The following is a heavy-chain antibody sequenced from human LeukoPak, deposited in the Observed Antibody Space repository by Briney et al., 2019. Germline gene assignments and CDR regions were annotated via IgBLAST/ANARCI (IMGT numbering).Heavy chain of an antibody. CDR1: GFTFSTYS. D-gene: IGHD6-13*01. V-gene: IGHV3-48*01. CDR3: AKERVQQLSP. CDR2: ISSSSTAI. J-gene: IGHJ5*02. Sequence: GGSLRLSCAASGFTFSTYSMNWVRQAPGKGLEWISYISSSSTAIYYADSVKGRFTISRDNAKSSLYLQMNSLRAEDTAVYYCAKERVQQLSPWGQGALVTVSS.